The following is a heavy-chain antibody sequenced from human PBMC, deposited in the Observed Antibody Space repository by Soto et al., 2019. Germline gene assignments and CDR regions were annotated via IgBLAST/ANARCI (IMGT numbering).Heavy chain of an antibody. D-gene: IGHD6-13*01. CDR1: GGSISSYY. Sequence: SSETLSLTCTVSGGSISSYYWSWIRQPAGKGLEWIGRIYTSGSTNYNPSLKSRVTMSVDTSKNQFSLKLSSVTAADTAVYYCARDQVAAAFGDYYYYYGMDVWGQGTTVTVSS. V-gene: IGHV4-4*07. CDR3: ARDQVAAAFGDYYYYYGMDV. CDR2: IYTSGST. J-gene: IGHJ6*02.